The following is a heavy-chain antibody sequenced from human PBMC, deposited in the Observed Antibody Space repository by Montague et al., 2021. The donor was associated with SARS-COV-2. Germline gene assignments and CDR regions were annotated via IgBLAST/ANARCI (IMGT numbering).Heavy chain of an antibody. CDR2: LYKDDRTT. D-gene: IGHD5-24*01. Sequence: SLRLSCAASGFTFRNYAMSWVRQAPGKGLEWISFLYKDDRTTEYAGSVKGRFTISRDNSKNTLYLQMNSLRAEDTALYYCAKRDGYNPRNWSFNYWGQGTLVTVSS. CDR3: AKRDGYNPRNWSFNY. V-gene: IGHV3-23*03. J-gene: IGHJ4*02. CDR1: GFTFRNYA.